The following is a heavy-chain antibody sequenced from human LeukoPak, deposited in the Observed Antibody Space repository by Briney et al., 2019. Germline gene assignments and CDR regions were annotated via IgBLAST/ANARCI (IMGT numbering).Heavy chain of an antibody. CDR3: ARDLTDHFDY. J-gene: IGHJ4*02. Sequence: SVKVSCKASGYTFTGYYMRWVRQAPGQGLEWMGRIIPILGIANYAQKFQGRVTITADKSTSTAYMELSSLRSEDTAVYYCARDLTDHFDYWGQGTLVTVSS. V-gene: IGHV1-69*04. CDR1: GYTFTGYY. CDR2: IIPILGIA.